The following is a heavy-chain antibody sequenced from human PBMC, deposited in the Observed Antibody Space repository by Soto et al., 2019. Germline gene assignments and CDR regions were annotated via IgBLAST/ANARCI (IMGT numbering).Heavy chain of an antibody. CDR1: GYTFSTYG. CDR3: ARVQYGLERREDWFDP. CDR2: INPNSGGT. Sequence: ASVKVSCKVFGYTFSTYGLSWVRQAPGQGLEWMGWINPNSGGTNYAQKFQGRVTMTRDTSISTAYMELSRLRSDDTAVYYCARVQYGLERREDWFDPWGQGTLVTVSS. V-gene: IGHV1-2*02. J-gene: IGHJ5*02. D-gene: IGHD1-1*01.